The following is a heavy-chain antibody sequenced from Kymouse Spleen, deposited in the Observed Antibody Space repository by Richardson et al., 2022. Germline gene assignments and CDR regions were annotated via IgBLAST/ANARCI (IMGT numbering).Heavy chain of an antibody. D-gene: IGHD2-8*01. V-gene: IGHV3-33*01. Sequence: QVQLVESGGGVVQPGRSLRLSCAASGFTFSSYGMHWVRQAPGKGLEWVAVIWYDGSNKYYADSVKGRFTISRDNSKNTLYLQMNSLRAEDTAVYYCAREDCTNGVCWYYGMDVWGQGTTVTVSS. J-gene: IGHJ6*02. CDR1: GFTFSSYG. CDR2: IWYDGSNK. CDR3: AREDCTNGVCWYYGMDV.